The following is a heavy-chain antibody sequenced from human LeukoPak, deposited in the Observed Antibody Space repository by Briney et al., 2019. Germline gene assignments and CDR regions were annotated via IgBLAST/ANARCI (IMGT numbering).Heavy chain of an antibody. V-gene: IGHV4-34*08. CDR2: VHYHGKS. D-gene: IGHD3-16*01. CDR3: AKDIRGPYDYSPNYFHY. CDR1: GFTFSSYE. J-gene: IGHJ4*02. Sequence: GSLRLSCAASGFTFSSYEMNWVRQAPGKGLEWIGSVHYHGKSYYDPSLKTRATISVDTSKNQFSLKLTSVTAADTALYYCAKDIRGPYDYSPNYFHYWGQGTLVTVSS.